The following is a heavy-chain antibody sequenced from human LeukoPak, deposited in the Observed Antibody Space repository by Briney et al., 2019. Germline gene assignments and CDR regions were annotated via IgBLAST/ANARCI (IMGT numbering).Heavy chain of an antibody. CDR2: MNEYSTTI. V-gene: IGHV3-74*01. Sequence: GGSLRLSCAASGFAFISFWMHWVRQAPGKGLVWVSDMNEYSTTIRYADSVKGRLTISRDNAKSILYLQMNNLRAEDTAMYFCARGGVNPVDHWGQGTLVTVSS. CDR1: GFAFISFW. J-gene: IGHJ4*02. D-gene: IGHD1-14*01. CDR3: ARGGVNPVDH.